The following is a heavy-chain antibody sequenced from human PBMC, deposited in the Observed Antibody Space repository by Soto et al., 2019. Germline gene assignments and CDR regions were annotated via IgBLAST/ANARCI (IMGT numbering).Heavy chain of an antibody. D-gene: IGHD5-18*01. CDR1: GITFSGYS. J-gene: IGHJ4*02. V-gene: IGHV3-48*02. CDR2: ISSSKTT. Sequence: DVQLVESGGGLVQPGESLRLSCTASGITFSGYSMNWVRQAPGKGLEWLSYISSSKTTYADSVKGRFTISRDNAKNSVYLQMNSLRDEDTAVYYCVGDQDVHTPMVHGNYWGRGTRVTVSS. CDR3: VGDQDVHTPMVHGNY.